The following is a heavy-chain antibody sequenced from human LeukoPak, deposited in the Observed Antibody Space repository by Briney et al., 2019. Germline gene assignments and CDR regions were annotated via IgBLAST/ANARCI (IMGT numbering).Heavy chain of an antibody. Sequence: GGSLRLSCAASGFTFSSYSMNWVRQAPGKGLEWVSSISSSSSYIYYADSVKGRFTISRDNAKNSLYLQMNSLRAEDTAVYYCARDGHYYDSSGYLYYYYMDVWGKGTTVTISS. CDR3: ARDGHYYDSSGYLYYYYMDV. CDR2: ISSSSSYI. D-gene: IGHD3-22*01. V-gene: IGHV3-21*01. J-gene: IGHJ6*03. CDR1: GFTFSSYS.